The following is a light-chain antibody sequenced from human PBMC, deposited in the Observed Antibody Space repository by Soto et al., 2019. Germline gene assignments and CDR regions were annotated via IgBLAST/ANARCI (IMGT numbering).Light chain of an antibody. J-gene: IGKJ1*01. V-gene: IGKV1-5*03. Sequence: DIQMTQSPSTLSASVGDRVTITCRASQSISSWLAWYQQKPGKAPKLLIYKASSLESGATSRFSGSGSVKEFNLTISSLQPDYFATYYCQQYNSLWTFGQGTKVEIK. CDR1: QSISSW. CDR3: QQYNSLWT. CDR2: KAS.